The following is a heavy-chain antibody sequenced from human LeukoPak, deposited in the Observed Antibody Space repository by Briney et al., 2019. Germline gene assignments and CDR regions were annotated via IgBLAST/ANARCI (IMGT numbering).Heavy chain of an antibody. CDR2: IKQDGSEK. Sequence: GGSLRLSCAASGFTFSSYWMSWVLQAPGKGLEWVANIKQDGSEKYYVDSVKGRFTISRDNAKNSLYLQMNSLRAEDTAVYYCARDGLYDYVWGSYRHDYWGQGTLVTVSS. CDR1: GFTFSSYW. D-gene: IGHD3-16*02. CDR3: ARDGLYDYVWGSYRHDY. V-gene: IGHV3-7*01. J-gene: IGHJ4*02.